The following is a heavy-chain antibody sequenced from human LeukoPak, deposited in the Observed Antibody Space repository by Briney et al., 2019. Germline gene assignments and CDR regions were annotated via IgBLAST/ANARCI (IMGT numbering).Heavy chain of an antibody. CDR2: IYHSGST. CDR3: ARVGYDFWSGWFDP. D-gene: IGHD3-3*01. J-gene: IGHJ5*02. Sequence: SETLCLTCTVSGYSMSSGYYWGWIRQPPGKGLEWIGSIYHSGSTYYNPSLKSRVTISVDTSKNQFSLKLSSVTAADTAVYYCARVGYDFWSGWFDPWGQGTLVTVSS. V-gene: IGHV4-38-2*02. CDR1: GYSMSSGYY.